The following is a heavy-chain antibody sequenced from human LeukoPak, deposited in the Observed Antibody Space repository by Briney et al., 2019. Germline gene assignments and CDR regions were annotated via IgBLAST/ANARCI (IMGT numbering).Heavy chain of an antibody. CDR1: GYIFTDYY. Sequence: GASVKVSCKASGYIFTDYYMHWVRQAPGQGLEWMGWINPNSGGTKYAQKFQGRVTMTRDTSISTAYMELSRLRSDDTAVYYCARWHKRMIGSGSPRHPGRWFDPWGQGTLVTVSS. CDR2: INPNSGGT. CDR3: ARWHKRMIGSGSPRHPGRWFDP. J-gene: IGHJ5*02. D-gene: IGHD3-10*01. V-gene: IGHV1-2*02.